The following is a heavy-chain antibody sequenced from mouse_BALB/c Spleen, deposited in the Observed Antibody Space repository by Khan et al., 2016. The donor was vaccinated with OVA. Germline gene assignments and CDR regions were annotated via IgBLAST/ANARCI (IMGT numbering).Heavy chain of an antibody. CDR3: ARLAYYYNSEGFAY. D-gene: IGHD1-1*02. CDR1: GFTLSTYG. Sequence: EVELVESGGDLVKTGGSLKLSCAASGFTLSTYGMSWVRQTPDKRLEWVATISSGGHYTYYIDSVKGRFTISRDNAKNILDLQMTSLRSEDTAMYYCARLAYYYNSEGFAYWGRGTLVTVSA. V-gene: IGHV5-6*01. J-gene: IGHJ3*01. CDR2: ISSGGHYT.